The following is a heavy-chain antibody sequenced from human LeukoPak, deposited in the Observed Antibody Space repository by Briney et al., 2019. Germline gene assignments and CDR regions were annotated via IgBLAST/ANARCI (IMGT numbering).Heavy chain of an antibody. J-gene: IGHJ5*02. D-gene: IGHD3-3*01. CDR1: GGTFSSYA. CDR3: ARAQIRRITISNWFDP. Sequence: ASVKVSCKASGGTFSSYAISWVRQAPGQGLEWMGGIIPIFGTANYAQKFQGRVTITADKSTSTAYMELSSLRSEDTAVYYCARAQIRRITISNWFDPWGQGTLVTVSS. V-gene: IGHV1-69*06. CDR2: IIPIFGTA.